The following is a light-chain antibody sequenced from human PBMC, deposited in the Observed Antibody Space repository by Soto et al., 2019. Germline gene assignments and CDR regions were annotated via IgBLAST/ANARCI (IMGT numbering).Light chain of an antibody. J-gene: IGKJ1*01. CDR1: QSISTY. Sequence: DIQMTQSPSSLFTSVGDRVTITCRASQSISTYLNWYQQKPGKAPKLLIYAASSLQSGVPSRFSGSGSGTDFTLTISSLQPEDFVTYYCQQTYDTPRTFGQGTKVDIK. CDR2: AAS. CDR3: QQTYDTPRT. V-gene: IGKV1-39*01.